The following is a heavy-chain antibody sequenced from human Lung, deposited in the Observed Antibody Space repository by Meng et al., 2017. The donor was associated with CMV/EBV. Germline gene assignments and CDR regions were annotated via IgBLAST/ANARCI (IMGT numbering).Heavy chain of an antibody. D-gene: IGHD1-1*01. V-gene: IGHV3-30*03. CDR2: ISHDERNI. CDR3: ATPPHNQGSDDY. CDR1: GFDFKNYD. Sequence: SCAASGFDFKNYDMHWVPQAPGKALEWVAVISHDERNIYYADSVRDRLTVSRDNSRSTVYLEMTSLRREDTAVYHCATPPHNQGSDDYWGQGTLVTVSS. J-gene: IGHJ4*02.